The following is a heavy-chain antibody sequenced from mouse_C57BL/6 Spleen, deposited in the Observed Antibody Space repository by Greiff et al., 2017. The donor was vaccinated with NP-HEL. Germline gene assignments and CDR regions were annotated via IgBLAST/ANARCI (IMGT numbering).Heavy chain of an antibody. Sequence: QVQLQQSGAELVRPGTSVKVSCKASGYAFTNYLIEWVKQRPGQGLEWIGVINPGSGGTNYNEKFKGKATLTADKSSSTAYMQLSSLTSEDSAVYFCARSEGYDYDKRFAYWGQGTLVTVSA. D-gene: IGHD2-4*01. V-gene: IGHV1-54*01. CDR1: GYAFTNYL. CDR3: ARSEGYDYDKRFAY. J-gene: IGHJ3*01. CDR2: INPGSGGT.